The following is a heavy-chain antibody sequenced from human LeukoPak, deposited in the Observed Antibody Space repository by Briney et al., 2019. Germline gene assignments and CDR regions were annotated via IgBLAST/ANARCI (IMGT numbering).Heavy chain of an antibody. Sequence: PGGSLRLSCAASGFTFSSYGMHWVRQAPGKGLEWVAVILSDGSKEFYTDSVKGRFTISRDNSKNTLYLQMNSLRAEDTAVYYCARGNGCCYPPRQFDYWGQGTLVTVSS. J-gene: IGHJ4*02. V-gene: IGHV3-33*01. CDR3: ARGNGCCYPPRQFDY. CDR1: GFTFSSYG. CDR2: ILSDGSKE. D-gene: IGHD2-2*01.